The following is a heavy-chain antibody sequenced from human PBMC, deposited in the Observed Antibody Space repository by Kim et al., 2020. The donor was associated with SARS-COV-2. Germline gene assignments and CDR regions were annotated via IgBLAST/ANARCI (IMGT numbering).Heavy chain of an antibody. CDR3: ARATYYYDSSGYYLDY. D-gene: IGHD3-22*01. CDR1: GFTFSDYY. Sequence: GGSLRLSCAASGFTFSDYYMSWIRQAPGKGLEWVSYISSSSSYTNYADSVKGRFTISRDNAKNSLYLQMNSLRAEDTAVYYCARATYYYDSSGYYLDYWGQGTLVTVSS. V-gene: IGHV3-11*06. CDR2: ISSSSSYT. J-gene: IGHJ4*02.